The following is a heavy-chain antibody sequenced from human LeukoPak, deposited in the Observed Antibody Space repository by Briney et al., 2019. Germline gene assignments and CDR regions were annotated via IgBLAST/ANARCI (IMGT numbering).Heavy chain of an antibody. Sequence: PSETLSLTCSVSGYSIGTGYYWGWIRQPPGKGLQWIGSIYGDGTTFYNPSLKSRLTISIDTSKNQFSLKVTSMTAADTAVYYCARPNTWITEGFDHWGRGALVTVS. CDR2: IYGDGTT. V-gene: IGHV4-38-2*01. CDR3: ARPNTWITEGFDH. CDR1: GYSIGTGYY. J-gene: IGHJ5*02. D-gene: IGHD3-16*01.